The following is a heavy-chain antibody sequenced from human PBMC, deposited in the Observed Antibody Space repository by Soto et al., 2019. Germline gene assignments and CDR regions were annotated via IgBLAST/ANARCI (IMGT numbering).Heavy chain of an antibody. CDR2: IYYSGST. Sequence: LSLTCTVSGGSISSSSYYWGWIRQPPGKGLEWIGSIYYSGSTYYNPSLKSRVTISVDTSKNQFSLKLSSVTAADTAVYYCARLGGSYRSWFDPWGQGTLVTVSS. V-gene: IGHV4-39*01. D-gene: IGHD1-26*01. J-gene: IGHJ5*02. CDR3: ARLGGSYRSWFDP. CDR1: GGSISSSSYY.